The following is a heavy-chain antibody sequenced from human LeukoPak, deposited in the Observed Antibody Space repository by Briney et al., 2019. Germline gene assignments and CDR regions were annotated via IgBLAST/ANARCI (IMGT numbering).Heavy chain of an antibody. J-gene: IGHJ2*01. CDR2: IYYSGST. Sequence: PSETLSLTCTVSGGPISSSSYYWGWSRQPPGKGLEWIGSIYYSGSTYYNPSLKSRVTISVDTSKNQFSLKLSSVTAADTAVYYCASLVVVSTAIGGYWYFDLWGRGTLVTVSS. CDR3: ASLVVVSTAIGGYWYFDL. D-gene: IGHD2-2*01. CDR1: GGPISSSSYY. V-gene: IGHV4-39*01.